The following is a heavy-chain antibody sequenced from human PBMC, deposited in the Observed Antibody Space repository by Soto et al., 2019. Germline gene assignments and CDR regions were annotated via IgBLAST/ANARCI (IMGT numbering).Heavy chain of an antibody. CDR1: GYTFTSYD. J-gene: IGHJ6*03. Sequence: ASVKVSCKASGYTFTSYDINWVRQATGQGLEWMGWMNPNSGNTGYAQKFQGRVTMTRNTSISTAYMELSSLRSEDTAVYYCARGPILKRITIFGVVKKNYYYYYMDVWGKGTTVTVSS. D-gene: IGHD3-3*01. CDR3: ARGPILKRITIFGVVKKNYYYYYMDV. V-gene: IGHV1-8*01. CDR2: MNPNSGNT.